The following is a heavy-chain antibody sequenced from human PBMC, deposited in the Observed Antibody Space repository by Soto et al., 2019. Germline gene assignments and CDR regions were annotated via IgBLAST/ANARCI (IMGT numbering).Heavy chain of an antibody. D-gene: IGHD2-8*01. J-gene: IGHJ4*02. CDR2: VYYRGRS. V-gene: IGHV4-39*01. CDR1: GGSVSNSNYY. CDR3: VSQRTSVLTQAYFDY. Sequence: SDTLSLTCTVSGGSVSNSNYYWGWIRQSPGKGLEWIGSVYYRGRSYSKSSVKSRVTISVDTSKNQFSLNLNSVTASDTAVYFCVSQRTSVLTQAYFDYWGPGALVTVSS.